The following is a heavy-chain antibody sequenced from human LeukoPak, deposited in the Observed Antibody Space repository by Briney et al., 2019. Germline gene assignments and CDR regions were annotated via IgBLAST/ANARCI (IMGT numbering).Heavy chain of an antibody. Sequence: GRSLRLSCAASGFTFSSYGMHWVRQAPGKGLEWVAVIWYDGNNKYYADSVKGRFTISRDNSKNTLYLQMNSLRAEDTAVYYCARWDTSNELGPWGQGTLVTVSS. CDR3: ARWDTSNELGP. J-gene: IGHJ5*02. CDR1: GFTFSSYG. CDR2: IWYDGNNK. D-gene: IGHD2-2*01. V-gene: IGHV3-33*01.